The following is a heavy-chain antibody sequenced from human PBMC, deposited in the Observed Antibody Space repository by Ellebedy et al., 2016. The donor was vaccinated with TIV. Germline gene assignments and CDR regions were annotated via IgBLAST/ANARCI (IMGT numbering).Heavy chain of an antibody. D-gene: IGHD4-17*01. CDR3: VKGAYPVPTVMAV. CDR1: GFTTSG. J-gene: IGHJ6*02. V-gene: IGHV3-30*02. CDR2: IRSDGSTK. Sequence: PGGSLRLSCAASGFTTSGMHWVRQAPGKGLEWVAFIRSDGSTKYYADSAKGRFTISRDDSKSTLYLQMSSLRLDDTAVYYCVKGAYPVPTVMAVWGQGATVIVSS.